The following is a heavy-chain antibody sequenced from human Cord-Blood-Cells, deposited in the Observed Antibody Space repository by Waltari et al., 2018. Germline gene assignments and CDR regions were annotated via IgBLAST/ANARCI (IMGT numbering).Heavy chain of an antibody. Sequence: QVQLVQSGAEVKKPGASVQVSCKASGYTFTGYYMHWVRQAPGQGLEWMGWINPNSGGTNYAQKFQGWVTMTRDTSISTAYMELSRLRSDDTAVYYCARSASLGSLRYFDYWGQGTLVTVSS. CDR2: INPNSGGT. CDR1: GYTFTGYY. CDR3: ARSASLGSLRYFDY. J-gene: IGHJ4*02. V-gene: IGHV1-2*04. D-gene: IGHD3-16*01.